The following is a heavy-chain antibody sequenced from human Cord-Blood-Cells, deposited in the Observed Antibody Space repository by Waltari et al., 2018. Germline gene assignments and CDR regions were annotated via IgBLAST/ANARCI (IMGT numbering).Heavy chain of an antibody. D-gene: IGHD6-6*01. V-gene: IGHV4-38-2*02. J-gene: IGHJ2*01. CDR2: IYHSGST. Sequence: QVQLQESGPGLVKPSETLSLTCTVSGYSISSGYYWGWIRQPPGKGLEWIGSIYHSGSTYSNPSLKSRVTISVDTSKNQFALKLSAVTAADTAVYYCARGEADGSSSWYFDLWGRGTLVTVSS. CDR3: ARGEADGSSSWYFDL. CDR1: GYSISSGYY.